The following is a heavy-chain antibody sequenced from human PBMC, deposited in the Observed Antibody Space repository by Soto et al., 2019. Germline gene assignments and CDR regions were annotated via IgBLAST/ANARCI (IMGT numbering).Heavy chain of an antibody. Sequence: SGGSLRLSCAASGFTFSSYSMNWVRQAPGKGLEWVSSISSSSYIYYADSVKGRFTISRDNAKNSLYLQMNSLRAEDTAVYYCARDLVGYSSGWFSDYYYYGMDVWGQGTTVTVSS. CDR2: ISSSSYI. CDR1: GFTFSSYS. J-gene: IGHJ6*02. CDR3: ARDLVGYSSGWFSDYYYYGMDV. D-gene: IGHD6-19*01. V-gene: IGHV3-21*01.